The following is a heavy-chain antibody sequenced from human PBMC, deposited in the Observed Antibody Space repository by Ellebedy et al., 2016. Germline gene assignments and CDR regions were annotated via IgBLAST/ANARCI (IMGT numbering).Heavy chain of an antibody. D-gene: IGHD6-13*01. CDR3: ARQRPVIAAGTYDAFDI. CDR1: GYSITSGHY. V-gene: IGHV4-38-2*02. CDR2: VWHSGTT. J-gene: IGHJ3*02. Sequence: SETLSLXXTVSGYSITSGHYWDWIRQSPGRGLEWIGSVWHSGTTYSNPSLESRVTMSVDISRNQFSLKMNSVSAADTAIYYCARQRPVIAAGTYDAFDIWGQGTTVIVSS.